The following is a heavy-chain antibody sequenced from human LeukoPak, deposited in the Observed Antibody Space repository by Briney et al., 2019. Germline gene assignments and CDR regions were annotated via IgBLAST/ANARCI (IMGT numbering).Heavy chain of an antibody. V-gene: IGHV3-74*01. J-gene: IGHJ4*02. CDR1: GFTFSSYW. Sequence: GGSLRLSCAASGFTFSSYWMHWVRQAPGKGLVWVSRINSNGSSTSYADSVKGRFTISRDNAKNTLYLQMNSLRAEDTAVYYCASSLYSSSPGDYWGQGTLVTVSS. CDR2: INSNGSST. D-gene: IGHD6-6*01. CDR3: ASSLYSSSPGDY.